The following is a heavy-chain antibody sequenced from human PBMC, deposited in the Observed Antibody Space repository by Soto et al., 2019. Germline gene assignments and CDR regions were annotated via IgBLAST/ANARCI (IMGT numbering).Heavy chain of an antibody. CDR1: GGSLSSSNW. CDR3: VHHGGDPYYHDF. CDR2: IFYSGST. V-gene: IGHV4-4*02. J-gene: IGHJ4*01. Sequence: PSETLSVTCAVSGGSLSSSNWWSWVRQPPGKALEWLGEIFYSGSTKYNPSLNSRVTISADQSQNQLSLRLRSVTAADTAVYYCVHHGGDPYYHDFWRQGILVTVSS. D-gene: IGHD4-17*01.